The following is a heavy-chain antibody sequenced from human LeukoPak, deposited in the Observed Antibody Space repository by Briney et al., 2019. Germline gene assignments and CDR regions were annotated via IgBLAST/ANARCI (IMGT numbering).Heavy chain of an antibody. CDR2: ISRGSSSI. CDR1: GFTFNNYN. Sequence: PRGSLRLSCAASGFTFNNYNMNWVRQAPGKGLGWVSYISRGSSSIYYADSVKGRFTISRDNAKNSLYLQMNSLRAEDTAVYYCARVRAREIDYWGQGTLATVPS. V-gene: IGHV3-48*01. J-gene: IGHJ4*02. CDR3: ARVRAREIDY.